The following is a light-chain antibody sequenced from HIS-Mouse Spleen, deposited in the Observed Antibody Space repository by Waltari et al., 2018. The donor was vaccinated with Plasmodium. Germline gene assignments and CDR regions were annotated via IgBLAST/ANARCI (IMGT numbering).Light chain of an antibody. J-gene: IGLJ3*02. V-gene: IGLV3-10*01. CDR2: EDS. CDR3: YSTDSSGNHRV. Sequence: SYELTQPPSVSVSPGQTARITCSGDALPKKYAYWDQQKSGQAPVLVIYEDSKRPSGIPESVSGSSSGTMATLTISGAQVEDEADYYCYSTDSSGNHRVFGGGTKLTVL. CDR1: ALPKKY.